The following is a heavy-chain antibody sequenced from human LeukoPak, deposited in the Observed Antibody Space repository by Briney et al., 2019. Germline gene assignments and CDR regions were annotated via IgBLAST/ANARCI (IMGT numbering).Heavy chain of an antibody. J-gene: IGHJ4*02. Sequence: PGGSLRLSCAGSGFTFSDSWMNWVRQAPGKGLGWVATMNQNGDQTNYADSVRGRFTISRDNAKNSLYLQKNSLRAEDTAVYYCARDVRYWGQGTLVTVSS. CDR3: ARDVRY. CDR1: GFTFSDSW. V-gene: IGHV3-7*04. CDR2: MNQNGDQT.